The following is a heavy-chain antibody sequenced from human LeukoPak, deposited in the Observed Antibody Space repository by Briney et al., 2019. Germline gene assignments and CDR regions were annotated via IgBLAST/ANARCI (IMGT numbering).Heavy chain of an antibody. CDR1: GGSISSSSYY. D-gene: IGHD3-10*01. CDR2: IYYSGST. CDR3: ARHQTGFGELFWVKNAFDI. V-gene: IGHV4-39*01. J-gene: IGHJ3*02. Sequence: SETLSLTCTVSGGSISSSSYYWGWIRQPPGKGLEWIGSIYYSGSTYYNPSLKSRVTISVDTSKNQFSLKPSSVTAADTAVYYCARHQTGFGELFWVKNAFDIWGQGTMVTVSS.